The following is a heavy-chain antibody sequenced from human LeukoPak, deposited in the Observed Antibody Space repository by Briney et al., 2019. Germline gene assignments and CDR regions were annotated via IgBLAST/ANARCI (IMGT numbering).Heavy chain of an antibody. CDR1: GGSISSSGYY. Sequence: PSETLSLTCTVSGGSISSSGYYWGWIRQPPGKGLEWIGSIYYSGSTYYNPSLKSRVTMSVDTSKNQFSLKLSSVPAADTAVYYCARAGFDAKFDYYYYMDVWGKGTTVTISS. V-gene: IGHV4-39*07. CDR2: IYYSGST. CDR3: ARAGFDAKFDYYYYMDV. D-gene: IGHD3-9*01. J-gene: IGHJ6*03.